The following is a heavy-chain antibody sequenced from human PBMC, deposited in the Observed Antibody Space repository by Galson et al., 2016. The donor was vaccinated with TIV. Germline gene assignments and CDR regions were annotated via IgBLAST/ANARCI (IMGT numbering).Heavy chain of an antibody. CDR2: ISHSGTT. D-gene: IGHD3-3*01. V-gene: IGHV4-31*03. Sequence: TLSLTCSVSGGSISSGGHYWSWIRQHPGKGLEWIGFISHSGTTYYNSSLKSRVTISVDTSKNQFSLTLSSVTAADTAMYFCASGRTTIFGVVAAWFDPWGPGTLVTVSS. CDR1: GGSISSGGHY. CDR3: ASGRTTIFGVVAAWFDP. J-gene: IGHJ5*02.